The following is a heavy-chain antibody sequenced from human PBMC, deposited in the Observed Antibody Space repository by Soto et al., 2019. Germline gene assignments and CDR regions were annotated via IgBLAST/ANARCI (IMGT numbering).Heavy chain of an antibody. D-gene: IGHD3-3*01. Sequence: PSETLSLTCAVYGGSFSGYYWSWIRQPPGKGLEWIGEINHSGSTNYNPSLKSRVTISVDTSKNQFSLKLSSVTAADTAVYYCARVTIFGVVTAYYYGMDVWGQGTTVTVSS. CDR1: GGSFSGYY. CDR3: ARVTIFGVVTAYYYGMDV. CDR2: INHSGST. V-gene: IGHV4-34*01. J-gene: IGHJ6*02.